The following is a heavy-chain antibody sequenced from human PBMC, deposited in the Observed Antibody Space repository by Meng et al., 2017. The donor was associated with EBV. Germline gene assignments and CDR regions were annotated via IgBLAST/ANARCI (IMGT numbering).Heavy chain of an antibody. D-gene: IGHD6-19*01. Sequence: EVQVGRSGGGFIRPGGSLRLSGAASGFTVSSNYMSWVRQAPGKGLEWVSVIYSGGSTYYADSVKGRFTISRDNSKNTLYLQMNSLRAEDTAVYYCARDSGGFDYWGQGTLVTVSS. V-gene: IGHV3-53*01. CDR1: GFTVSSNY. CDR2: IYSGGST. CDR3: ARDSGGFDY. J-gene: IGHJ4*02.